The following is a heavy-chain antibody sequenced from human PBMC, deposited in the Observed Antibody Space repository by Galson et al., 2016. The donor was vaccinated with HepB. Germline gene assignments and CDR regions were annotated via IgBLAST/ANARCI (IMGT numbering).Heavy chain of an antibody. J-gene: IGHJ4*02. CDR2: ISYDGSVK. Sequence: SLRLSCAVSGFTLSFYGMHWVRQAPGKGLEWVAFISYDGSVKDYADSVRGRFTISRDDSEDTVSLQLKNVRSEDTAVYYCARDLVGMVRTVFHYFDHWGQGTLVTVSS. CDR1: GFTLSFYG. CDR3: ARDLVGMVRTVFHYFDH. D-gene: IGHD3-10*01. V-gene: IGHV3-30*03.